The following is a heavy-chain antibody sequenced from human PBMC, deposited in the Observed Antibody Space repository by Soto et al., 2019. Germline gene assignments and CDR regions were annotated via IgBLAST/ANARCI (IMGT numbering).Heavy chain of an antibody. Sequence: SVKVSCKASRVAVSKFIVTWVRQAPGLGLEWVGGIIPIFGTANYAQKFQGRVTITADESTSTSYMEVNNLRSEDTAVYYCAKVRYSSPMGYYYGMDVWGKETTVTVSS. CDR2: IIPIFGTA. V-gene: IGHV1-69*13. CDR1: RVAVSKFI. CDR3: AKVRYSSPMGYYYGMDV. D-gene: IGHD6-19*01. J-gene: IGHJ6*04.